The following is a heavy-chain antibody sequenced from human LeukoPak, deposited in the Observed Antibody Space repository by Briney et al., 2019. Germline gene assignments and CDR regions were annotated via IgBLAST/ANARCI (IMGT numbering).Heavy chain of an antibody. CDR3: ARVSGEQLSRSYYFDY. CDR2: INHSGST. V-gene: IGHV4-34*01. CDR1: GGSFSGYY. D-gene: IGHD3-10*01. Sequence: PSETLSLTCAVYGGSFSGYYWSWIRQPPGKGLEWIGEINHSGSTNYNPSLKSRVTISVDTSKNQFSLKLSSATAADTAVYYCARVSGEQLSRSYYFDYWGQGTLVTVSS. J-gene: IGHJ4*02.